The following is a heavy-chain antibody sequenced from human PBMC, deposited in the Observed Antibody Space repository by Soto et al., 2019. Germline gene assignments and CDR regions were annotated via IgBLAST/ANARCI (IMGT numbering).Heavy chain of an antibody. V-gene: IGHV4-59*01. Sequence: SETLSLTCIVSGDSMTNDYWTWIRRPPGKGLEWIGYIYYSGKTDYNPSLQSRVSISIDTSRKQFSLKLSSVTAADSAVYYCAGEVAAAGTNYGMDVWGQGTTVTVSS. D-gene: IGHD6-25*01. CDR3: AGEVAAAGTNYGMDV. CDR2: IYYSGKT. J-gene: IGHJ6*02. CDR1: GDSMTNDY.